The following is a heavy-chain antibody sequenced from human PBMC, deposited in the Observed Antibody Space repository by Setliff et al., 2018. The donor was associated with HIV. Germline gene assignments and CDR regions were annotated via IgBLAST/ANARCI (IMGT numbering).Heavy chain of an antibody. D-gene: IGHD6-19*01. CDR1: GFTFSGSA. V-gene: IGHV3-73*01. CDR3: TREAVAGDYYYYMDV. Sequence: GFLRLSCAASGFTFSGSAVHWVRQASGRGLEWVGRIRNKGNSYATTYAASVKGRFTISRDDSKNTAHLQMDSLKSEDTAVYYCTREAVAGDYYYYMDVWGKGTTVTVSS. J-gene: IGHJ6*03. CDR2: IRNKGNSYAT.